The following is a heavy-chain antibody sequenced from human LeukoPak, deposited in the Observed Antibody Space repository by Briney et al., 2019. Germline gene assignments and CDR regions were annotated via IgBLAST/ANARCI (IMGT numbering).Heavy chain of an antibody. V-gene: IGHV4-4*02. Sequence: PSETLSLTCAVSGGSISSSNWWSWVRQSPVKGLEWIGEIFHSGSTNYNPSLKSRVTISLDKSKNQFSLKLSSVTAADTAVYYCASLRHYGFFDYWGQGTLVTVSS. CDR1: GGSISSSNW. CDR3: ASLRHYGFFDY. CDR2: IFHSGST. J-gene: IGHJ4*02. D-gene: IGHD3/OR15-3a*01.